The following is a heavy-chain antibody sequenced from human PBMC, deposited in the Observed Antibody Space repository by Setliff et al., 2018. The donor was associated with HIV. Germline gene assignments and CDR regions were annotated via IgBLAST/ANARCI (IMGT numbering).Heavy chain of an antibody. CDR3: AIVKPYYDFWSGSHIGGYLQH. D-gene: IGHD3-3*01. CDR2: FDPEEGET. Sequence: ASVKASSKVSGYTLTKLSMHWVRQAPGKGLEWMGGFDPEEGETIYAQKFQGRVTMTEDTSTDTAYMELSSLRSEDTAMYYCAIVKPYYDFWSGSHIGGYLQHWGQGTLVTVSS. V-gene: IGHV1-24*01. J-gene: IGHJ1*01. CDR1: GYTLTKLS.